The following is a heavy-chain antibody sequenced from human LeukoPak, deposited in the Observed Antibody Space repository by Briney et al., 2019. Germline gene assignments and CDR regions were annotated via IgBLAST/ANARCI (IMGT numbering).Heavy chain of an antibody. CDR1: GYTCNNFV. CDR3: AREYVVSEGMDV. D-gene: IGHD2-21*01. CDR2: ISAYNGNT. V-gene: IGHV1-18*01. J-gene: IGHJ6*02. Sequence: ASVKVSCKTSGYTCNNFVINWVRQAPGQGLEWMDWISAYNGNTKYTQKFQGRVTMTTDASTRTAYMELRGLRSDDTAVYYCAREYVVSEGMDVWGQGTTVTVSS.